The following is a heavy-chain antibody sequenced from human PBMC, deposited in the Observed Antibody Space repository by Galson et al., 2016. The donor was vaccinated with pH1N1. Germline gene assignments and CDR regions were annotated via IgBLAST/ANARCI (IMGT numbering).Heavy chain of an antibody. CDR2: INAGNGNT. CDR3: AREDLVVGEGWDSGVDL. Sequence: SVKVSCKASGYTFTSYAMHWVRQAPGQRLEWMGWINAGNGNTKYSQKFQVRVTITRDTSASTAYMELNSLRSEDTAVYYCAREDLVVGEGWDSGVDLWGQGTTVTVSS. CDR1: GYTFTSYA. D-gene: IGHD2-15*01. J-gene: IGHJ6*01. V-gene: IGHV1-3*01.